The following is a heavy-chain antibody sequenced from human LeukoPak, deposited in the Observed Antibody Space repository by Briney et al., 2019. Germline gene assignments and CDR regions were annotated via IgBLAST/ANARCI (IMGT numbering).Heavy chain of an antibody. V-gene: IGHV3-30*04. D-gene: IGHD3-10*01. CDR3: AREDISGSYFYYYGMDV. CDR2: ISYDGSNK. CDR1: GFTFSSYA. Sequence: GGSLRPSCAASGFTFSSYAMHGVREAPGKGLEWVAVISYDGSNKYYADSVKGRFTISRDNSKNTLYLQMNSLRAEDTAVYYCAREDISGSYFYYYGMDVWGQGTTVTVSS. J-gene: IGHJ6*02.